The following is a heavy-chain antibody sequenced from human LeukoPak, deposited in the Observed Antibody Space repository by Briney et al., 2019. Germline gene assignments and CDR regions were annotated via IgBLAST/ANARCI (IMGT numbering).Heavy chain of an antibody. V-gene: IGHV4-4*02. J-gene: IGHJ4*02. CDR3: ARWTGIAFDY. Sequence: SETLSLTCAVSGGSISSSNWWNWVRQPPGKGLEWIGEIYTTGRTNYNPSLMSRITISVDKSKNQFSLKLSSVTAADTAVYFCARWTGIAFDYWGQGTLVTVSS. D-gene: IGHD3-10*01. CDR1: GGSISSSNW. CDR2: IYTTGRT.